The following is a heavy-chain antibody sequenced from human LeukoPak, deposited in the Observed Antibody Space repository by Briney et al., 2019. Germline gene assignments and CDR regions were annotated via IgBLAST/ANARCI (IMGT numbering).Heavy chain of an antibody. D-gene: IGHD5-24*01. CDR1: GGTFSSYA. CDR3: AGVEMATANWFDP. CDR2: IIPIFGTA. Sequence: SVKVSCKASGGTFSSYAISWVRQAPGHGLEWMGGIIPIFGTANYAQKFQGRVTITAGESTSTAYMELSSLRSEDTAVYYCAGVEMATANWFDPWGQGTLVTVSS. V-gene: IGHV1-69*13. J-gene: IGHJ5*02.